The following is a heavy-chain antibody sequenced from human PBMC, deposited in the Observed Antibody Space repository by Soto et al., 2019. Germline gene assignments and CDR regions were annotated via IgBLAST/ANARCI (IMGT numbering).Heavy chain of an antibody. CDR3: ARAGGTTVTGLWHFDS. CDR1: GFTFNTYS. CDR2: IWYDGTQK. J-gene: IGHJ4*02. V-gene: IGHV3-33*01. D-gene: IGHD4-17*01. Sequence: QVQLEESGGGVVQPGMSLRLSCEASGFTFNTYSMHWVRQPPGKGLEWLAAIWYDGTQKYYADSVKGRFIISRDNSKNTLYLEMNSLRAEDTAVYYCARAGGTTVTGLWHFDSWGQGTLVTVSS.